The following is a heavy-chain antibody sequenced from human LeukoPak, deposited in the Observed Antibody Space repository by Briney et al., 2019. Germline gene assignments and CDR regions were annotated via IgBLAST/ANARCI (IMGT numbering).Heavy chain of an antibody. CDR1: GFTFSSHW. CDR2: IHDDGTTT. J-gene: IGHJ4*02. D-gene: IGHD2-2*01. CDR3: AKGGVPVVSPAVN. V-gene: IGHV3-74*01. Sequence: GVSLRLSCAASGFTFSSHWMHWVRQAPGKGLVWVSRIHDDGTTTNYADSVKGRFTISRDNSKNTLYLQMNSLRAEDTAVYYCAKGGVPVVSPAVNWGQGTLVTVSS.